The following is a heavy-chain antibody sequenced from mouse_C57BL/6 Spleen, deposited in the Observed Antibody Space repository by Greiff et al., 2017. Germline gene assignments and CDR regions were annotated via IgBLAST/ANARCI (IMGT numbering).Heavy chain of an antibody. CDR3: ADDYGYFDV. D-gene: IGHD2-3*01. J-gene: IGHJ1*03. Sequence: VKLQESGGGLVKPGGSLKLSCAASGFTFSDYGMHWVRQAPEKGLEWVAYISSGSSTIYYAETVKGRFTISRDNAKNTLFLQMTSLRSEDTAMYYCADDYGYFDVWGTGTTVTVSS. CDR2: ISSGSSTI. V-gene: IGHV5-17*01. CDR1: GFTFSDYG.